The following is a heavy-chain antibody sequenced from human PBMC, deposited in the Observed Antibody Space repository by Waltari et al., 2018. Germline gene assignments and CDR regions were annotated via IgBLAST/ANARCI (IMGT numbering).Heavy chain of an antibody. J-gene: IGHJ3*02. V-gene: IGHV4-4*02. Sequence: VQLVESGGGLVQPGGSLRLSCAASGFTFSSYWMSWVRQTPGKGLEWIGSIHISGSTDYNPSLRSRVTMSVDTSNNQFSLKLTSVTAADTAVYYCARQPPTTVPTPRSPFDTWGQGTMVSVSS. D-gene: IGHD4-17*01. CDR3: ARQPPTTVPTPRSPFDT. CDR2: IHISGST. CDR1: GFTFSSYW.